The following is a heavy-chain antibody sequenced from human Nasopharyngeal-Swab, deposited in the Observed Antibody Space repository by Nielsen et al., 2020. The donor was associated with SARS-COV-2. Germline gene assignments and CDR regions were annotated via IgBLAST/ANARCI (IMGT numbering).Heavy chain of an antibody. D-gene: IGHD6-19*01. CDR1: GGSISSYY. CDR2: IYYSGST. V-gene: IGHV4-59*01. Sequence: SETLSLTCTAPGGSISSYYWSWIRQLPGKGLEWIGYIYYSGSTNYNPSLKSRVTISVDTSKNQFSLKLSSVTAADTAVYYCARGSTVAGADYWGQGTLVTVSS. J-gene: IGHJ4*02. CDR3: ARGSTVAGADY.